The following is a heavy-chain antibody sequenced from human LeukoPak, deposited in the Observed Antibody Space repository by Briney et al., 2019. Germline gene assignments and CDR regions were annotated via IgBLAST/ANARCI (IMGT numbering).Heavy chain of an antibody. J-gene: IGHJ3*02. Sequence: GGSLRLSCAASAFTFSHYPMDWVRQAPGKGPELVAIISDDGTNRYYADSVKGRFTISRDDSNNTVYLQMNSLRVDDTAIYFCARGKFFDIWGQGTMVTVSS. CDR3: ARGKFFDI. CDR2: ISDDGTNR. CDR1: AFTFSHYP. V-gene: IGHV3-30-3*01.